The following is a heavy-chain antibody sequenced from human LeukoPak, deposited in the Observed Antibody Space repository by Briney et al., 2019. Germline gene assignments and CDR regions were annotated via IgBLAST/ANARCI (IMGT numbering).Heavy chain of an antibody. CDR1: GFTVSSNY. Sequence: GGSLRLSCAASGFTVSSNYMSWVRQAPGKGLEWVSVIYSGGSTYYADSVKGRFTISRDNSKNTLYLQMNSLRAEDTAVYYCARDPYGDDDAFDIWGQGTMVTVSS. V-gene: IGHV3-66*01. D-gene: IGHD4-17*01. J-gene: IGHJ3*02. CDR2: IYSGGST. CDR3: ARDPYGDDDAFDI.